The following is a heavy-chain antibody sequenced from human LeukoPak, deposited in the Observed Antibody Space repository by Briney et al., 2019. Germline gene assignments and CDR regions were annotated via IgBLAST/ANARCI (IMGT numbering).Heavy chain of an antibody. J-gene: IGHJ5*02. Sequence: GGSLRLSCAASGFTFSSYLMHWVRQAPGKGLVWVSRINSDGSSTSYADSVKGRFTISRDNAKNTLYLQMNSLRAEDTAVYYCARDGSGSYSDAWFDPWGQGTLVTVSS. V-gene: IGHV3-74*01. CDR2: INSDGSST. D-gene: IGHD3-10*01. CDR1: GFTFSSYL. CDR3: ARDGSGSYSDAWFDP.